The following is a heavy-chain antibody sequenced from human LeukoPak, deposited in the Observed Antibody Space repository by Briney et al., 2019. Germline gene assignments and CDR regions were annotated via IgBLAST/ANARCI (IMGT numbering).Heavy chain of an antibody. V-gene: IGHV4-30-4*08. D-gene: IGHD3-3*01. CDR1: GGSISSSSYY. CDR2: IYYSGST. CDR3: ARGRITIFGVVSPEDY. J-gene: IGHJ4*02. Sequence: SETLSLTCTVSGGSISSSSYYWSWIRQPPGKGLEWIGYIYYSGSTYYNPSLKSRVTISVDTSKNQFSLKLSSVTAADTAVYYCARGRITIFGVVSPEDYWGQGTLVTVSS.